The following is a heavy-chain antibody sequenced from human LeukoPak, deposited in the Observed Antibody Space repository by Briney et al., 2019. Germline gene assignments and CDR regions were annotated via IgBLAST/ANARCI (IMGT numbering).Heavy chain of an antibody. D-gene: IGHD4-17*01. V-gene: IGHV1-2*02. CDR1: GYTFTGYY. CDR2: INPNSGGT. CDR3: ARVTRSYGDDYYYYMDV. J-gene: IGHJ6*03. Sequence: GASVKVSCKASGYTFTGYYMHWVRQAPGQGLEWMGWINPNSGGTNYAQKFQGRVTMTRDTSISTAYMELSGLRSDDTAVYYCARVTRSYGDDYYYYMDVWGKGTTVTISS.